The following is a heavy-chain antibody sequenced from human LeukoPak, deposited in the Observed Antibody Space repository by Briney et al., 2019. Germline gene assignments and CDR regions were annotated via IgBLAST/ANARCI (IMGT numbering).Heavy chain of an antibody. J-gene: IGHJ4*02. D-gene: IGHD3-10*01. CDR3: ARAYRNSAWFDLNY. Sequence: GGSLRLSCAASGLTFNNYAMHWVRQAPGKGLEWVAVISYDETTEYYVDSVKGRFTISRDNSNDTLYLQMNSLRAEDTAVYYCARAYRNSAWFDLNYWGQGTLVTVSS. CDR1: GLTFNNYA. CDR2: ISYDETTE. V-gene: IGHV3-30*04.